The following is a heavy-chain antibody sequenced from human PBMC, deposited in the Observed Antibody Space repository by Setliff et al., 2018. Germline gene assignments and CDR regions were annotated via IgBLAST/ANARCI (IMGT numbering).Heavy chain of an antibody. J-gene: IGHJ5*02. D-gene: IGHD3-22*01. Sequence: ASVKVSCKASGYTFTGYYIHWVRQAPGERLEWMGCINVNSGDTNYAQKFQGRVIVTRDTSSSTAYMELRSLRPDDTAVYFCARGRIHDSSDYIGNWFDPWGQGTLVTVSS. CDR1: GYTFTGYY. CDR3: ARGRIHDSSDYIGNWFDP. V-gene: IGHV1-2*02. CDR2: INVNSGDT.